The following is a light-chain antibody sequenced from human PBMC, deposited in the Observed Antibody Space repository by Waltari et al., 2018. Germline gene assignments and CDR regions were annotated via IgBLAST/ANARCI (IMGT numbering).Light chain of an antibody. Sequence: DIQMTQSPSTLSASVGDRVTITCRASQSVSTSLAWYQQKPGKAPKVLIYNASSLEIGVPLRFSGSVSGTEFTLTITSLQPDDVAIYSCKQYITYPWTFGQGTKVEVK. CDR2: NAS. CDR1: QSVSTS. V-gene: IGKV1-5*03. CDR3: KQYITYPWT. J-gene: IGKJ1*01.